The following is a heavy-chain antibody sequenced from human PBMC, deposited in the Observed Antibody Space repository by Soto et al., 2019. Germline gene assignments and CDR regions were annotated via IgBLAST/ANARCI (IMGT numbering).Heavy chain of an antibody. D-gene: IGHD3-22*01. CDR3: ARDYYDSSGYWDYYFDY. Sequence: ASVKVSCKASGYTFTSYAMHWVRQAPGQRLEWMGWINAGNGNTKYSQKFQGRVTITRDTSASTAYMELSSLRSEDTAVYYYARDYYDSSGYWDYYFDYWGQGTLVTVSS. CDR1: GYTFTSYA. V-gene: IGHV1-3*01. CDR2: INAGNGNT. J-gene: IGHJ4*02.